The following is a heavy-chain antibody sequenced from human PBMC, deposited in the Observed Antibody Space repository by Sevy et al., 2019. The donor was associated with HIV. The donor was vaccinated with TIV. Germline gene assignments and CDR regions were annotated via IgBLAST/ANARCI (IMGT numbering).Heavy chain of an antibody. V-gene: IGHV4-39*01. CDR1: GGSISSSSYY. J-gene: IGHJ5*02. Sequence: SETLSLTCTVSGGSISSSSYYWGWIRQPPGKGLEWIGSIYYSGSTYYNPSLKSRVTISVDTSKNQFSLKLGSVTAADTAVYYCARSGGRSSWYRGDWFDPWGQGTLVTVSS. CDR2: IYYSGST. D-gene: IGHD6-13*01. CDR3: ARSGGRSSWYRGDWFDP.